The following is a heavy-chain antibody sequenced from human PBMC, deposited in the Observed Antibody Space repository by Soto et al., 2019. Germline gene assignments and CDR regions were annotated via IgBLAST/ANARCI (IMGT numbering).Heavy chain of an antibody. CDR2: ISWNSGSI. D-gene: IGHD3-22*01. CDR1: GFTFDDYA. CDR3: AKALDYDSSGYYYFDY. V-gene: IGHV3-9*01. J-gene: IGHJ4*02. Sequence: EVQLVESGGGLVQSGRFLRLSCAASGFTFDDYAMHWVRQAPGKGLEWVSSISWNSGSIAYADSVKGRFTISRDNAKNSLFLQMSSLRPEDTALYYCAKALDYDSSGYYYFDYWGQGTLVTVSS.